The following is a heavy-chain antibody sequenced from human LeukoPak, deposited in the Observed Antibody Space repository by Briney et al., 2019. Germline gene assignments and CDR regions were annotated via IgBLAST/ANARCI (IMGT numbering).Heavy chain of an antibody. Sequence: TGSSLRLSCAASGFTFSSYGMHWVRQAAGKGMEWVTLIWYDGSNKYYAHSVKGRFTTSRDNSKNTVYLQMNRLRAEDTAVYSCARELSPVVKYSFYSWGQGTQVTVSS. CDR1: GFTFSSYG. V-gene: IGHV3-33*01. D-gene: IGHD2-15*01. CDR2: IWYDGSNK. CDR3: ARELSPVVKYSFYS. J-gene: IGHJ4*02.